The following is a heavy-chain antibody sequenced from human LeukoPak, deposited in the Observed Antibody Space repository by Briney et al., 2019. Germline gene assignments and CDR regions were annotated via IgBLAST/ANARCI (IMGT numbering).Heavy chain of an antibody. CDR2: IIPIFGTA. D-gene: IGHD5-18*01. Sequence: SVKVSCKASGGTFSSYAISWVRQAPGQGLEWMGGIIPIFGTANYAQKFQGRVTITADESTSTAYMELCSLRSEDTAVYYCARVSGYSYVDYYYYGMDVWGQGTTVTVSS. J-gene: IGHJ6*02. V-gene: IGHV1-69*13. CDR3: ARVSGYSYVDYYYYGMDV. CDR1: GGTFSSYA.